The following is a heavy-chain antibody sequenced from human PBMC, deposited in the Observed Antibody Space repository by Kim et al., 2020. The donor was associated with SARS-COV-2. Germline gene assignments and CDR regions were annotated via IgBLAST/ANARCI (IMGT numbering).Heavy chain of an antibody. CDR1: GGSISSSSYY. CDR3: AVVVPAALDY. J-gene: IGHJ4*02. Sequence: SETLSLTCTVSGGSISSSSYYWGWIRQPPGKGLEWIGSIYYSGSTYYNPSLKSRVTISVDTSKNQFSLKLSSVTAADTAVYYCAVVVPAALDYWGQGTLVTVSS. V-gene: IGHV4-39*01. CDR2: IYYSGST. D-gene: IGHD2-2*01.